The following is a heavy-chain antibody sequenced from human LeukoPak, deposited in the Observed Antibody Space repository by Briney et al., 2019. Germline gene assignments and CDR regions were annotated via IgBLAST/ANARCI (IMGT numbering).Heavy chain of an antibody. CDR3: ARGGYSSGWNYNWFDP. D-gene: IGHD6-19*01. CDR2: FYYSGST. J-gene: IGHJ5*02. CDR1: GGSMSVYY. V-gene: IGHV4-59*01. Sequence: PSETLSLTCTVSGGSMSVYYWSWIRQPPGKGLEWIGNFYYSGSTHYNPSLKSRVTIPFNTSKNQFSLKLTSVSAADTAVYFCARGGYSSGWNYNWFDPWGQGTLVTVSS.